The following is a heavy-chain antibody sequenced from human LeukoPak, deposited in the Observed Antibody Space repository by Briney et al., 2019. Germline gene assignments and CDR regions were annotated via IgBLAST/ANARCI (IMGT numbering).Heavy chain of an antibody. Sequence: KPSETLSLTCTVSAGSISSSNYYWGWIRQPPGKGLEWIGSIYYSGSTNYNPSLKSRVTISVDTSKNQFSLKLSSVTAADTAVYYCARDSTSGYNDYWGRGTLVTVSS. CDR2: IYYSGST. CDR1: AGSISSSNYY. D-gene: IGHD3-22*01. J-gene: IGHJ4*02. V-gene: IGHV4-39*07. CDR3: ARDSTSGYNDY.